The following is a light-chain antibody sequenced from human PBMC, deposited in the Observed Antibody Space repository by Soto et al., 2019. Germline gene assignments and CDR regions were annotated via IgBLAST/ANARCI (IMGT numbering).Light chain of an antibody. CDR3: CSYAVSMTFV. J-gene: IGLJ2*01. CDR1: SSDVGSYNL. V-gene: IGLV2-23*03. Sequence: QSALTQPASVSGSPGQSITISCTGTSSDVGSYNLVSWYQQHPGKAPKLMIYEGSKRPSGVSNRFSGSKSANTASLTISGLQAEDEADYYCCSYAVSMTFVFGRGTKLTVL. CDR2: EGS.